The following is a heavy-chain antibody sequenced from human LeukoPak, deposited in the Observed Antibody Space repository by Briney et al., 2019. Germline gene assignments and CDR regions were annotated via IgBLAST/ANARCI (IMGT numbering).Heavy chain of an antibody. D-gene: IGHD5-18*01. Sequence: VASVTVSCKASGYTFTGYYMHWVRQAPGQGLEWMGWINPNSGGTNYAQKFQGRVTMTRDTSISTAYMELSRLRSDDTAVYYCATQGTWGYSYGYPNWGQGTLVTVSS. V-gene: IGHV1-2*02. J-gene: IGHJ4*02. CDR2: INPNSGGT. CDR1: GYTFTGYY. CDR3: ATQGTWGYSYGYPN.